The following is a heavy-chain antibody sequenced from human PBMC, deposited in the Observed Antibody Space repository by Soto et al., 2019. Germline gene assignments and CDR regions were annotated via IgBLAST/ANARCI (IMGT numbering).Heavy chain of an antibody. CDR1: GFTFSSYA. D-gene: IGHD5-12*01. Sequence: WGSLRLSCAASGFTFSSYAMSWVRQAPGKGLEWVSAISGSGGSTYYADSVKGRFTISRDNSKNTLYLQMNSLRAEDTAVYYCAKGPIVATSNWFDPWGQGTLVTVSS. V-gene: IGHV3-23*01. CDR3: AKGPIVATSNWFDP. J-gene: IGHJ5*02. CDR2: ISGSGGST.